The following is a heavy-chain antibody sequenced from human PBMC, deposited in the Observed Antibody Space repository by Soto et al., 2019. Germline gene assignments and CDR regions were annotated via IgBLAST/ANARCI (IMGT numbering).Heavy chain of an antibody. CDR1: GFTFSSYG. CDR2: ISYDGSNK. J-gene: IGHJ4*02. D-gene: IGHD2-2*01. V-gene: IGHV3-30*03. Sequence: VGSLRLSCAASGFTFSSYGMHWVRQAPGKGLEWVAVISYDGSNKYYADSVKGRFTISRDNSKNTLYLQMNSLRAEDTAVYYCATAILSNDCSSTSCYGAPADYWGQGTLVTVSS. CDR3: ATAILSNDCSSTSCYGAPADY.